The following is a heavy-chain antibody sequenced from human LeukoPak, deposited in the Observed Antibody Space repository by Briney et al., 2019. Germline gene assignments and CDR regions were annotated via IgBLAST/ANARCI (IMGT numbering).Heavy chain of an antibody. V-gene: IGHV4-59*11. CDR2: IYYSGST. CDR3: ARTGAGGYDFWSGYYYFDY. D-gene: IGHD3-3*01. Sequence: SETLSLTCTVSGGSISSHYWSWIRQPPGKGLEWIGYIYYSGSTNYNPSLKSRVTISVDASKNQFSLKLSSVTAADTAVYYCARTGAGGYDFWSGYYYFDYWGQGTLVTVSS. J-gene: IGHJ4*02. CDR1: GGSISSHY.